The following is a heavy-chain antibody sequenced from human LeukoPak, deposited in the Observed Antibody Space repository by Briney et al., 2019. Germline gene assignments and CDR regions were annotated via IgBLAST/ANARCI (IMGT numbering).Heavy chain of an antibody. J-gene: IGHJ6*02. V-gene: IGHV3-9*01. D-gene: IGHD3-22*01. CDR3: GKDGDYYDRSGYLRGMDV. CDR2: IRWNSGSI. Sequence: GGSLRLSCAASGFTFDDYAMHWVRQAPGKGLEWVSGIRWNSGSIGYADSVKGRFTLSRDNAKNFLYLQMNSLRAEDTALYYCGKDGDYYDRSGYLRGMDVWGQGTTVTVSS. CDR1: GFTFDDYA.